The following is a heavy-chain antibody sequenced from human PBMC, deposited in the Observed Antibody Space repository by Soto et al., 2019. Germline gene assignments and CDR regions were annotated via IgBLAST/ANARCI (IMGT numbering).Heavy chain of an antibody. Sequence: PSETLSLTCAVYGGSFSGYYWSWIRQPPGKGLEWIGEINHSGSTNHNPSLKSRVTISVDTSKNQFSLKLSSVTAADTAVYYCARGGKLRFLEWLPPRLDYWGQGTLVTVPQ. CDR2: INHSGST. D-gene: IGHD3-3*01. CDR3: ARGGKLRFLEWLPPRLDY. J-gene: IGHJ4*02. V-gene: IGHV4-34*01. CDR1: GGSFSGYY.